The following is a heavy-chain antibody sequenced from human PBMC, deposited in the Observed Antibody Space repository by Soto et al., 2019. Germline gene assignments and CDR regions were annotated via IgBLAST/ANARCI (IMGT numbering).Heavy chain of an antibody. V-gene: IGHV4-39*01. CDR3: VSQRTTVIPQAYFDY. CDR1: GGSVTNSSYY. D-gene: IGHD4-4*01. J-gene: IGHJ4*02. Sequence: PETLSLTCPVSGGSVTNSSYYWGWSGQSAGKGLEWIGSVYYRGRSYSKSSVKSRVTISVDTSKNQFSLNLNSVTASDTAVYFCVSQRTTVIPQAYFDYWGPGALVTVSS. CDR2: VYYRGRS.